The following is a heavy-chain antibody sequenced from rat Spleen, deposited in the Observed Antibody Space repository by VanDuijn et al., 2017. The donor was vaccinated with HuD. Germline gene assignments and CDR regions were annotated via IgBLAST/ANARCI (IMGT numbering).Heavy chain of an antibody. V-gene: IGHV5-31*01. CDR1: GFTFSNSW. CDR2: INYDGSTT. D-gene: IGHD1-4*01. Sequence: EVQLVESGGGLVQPGRSLKLSCVASGFTFSNSWMTWIRQAPGKGLEWVAAINYDGSTTSYRDAVTGRFTVSRDNAKSTLYLQMNSLRSEDTATYYCSPLPGYNLDYWGQGVMVTASS. CDR3: SPLPGYNLDY. J-gene: IGHJ2*01.